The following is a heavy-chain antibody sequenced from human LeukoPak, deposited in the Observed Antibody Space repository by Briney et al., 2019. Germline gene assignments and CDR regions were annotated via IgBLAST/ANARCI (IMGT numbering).Heavy chain of an antibody. CDR3: ARDYGDYAAFDI. Sequence: KASETLSLTRTVSGGSISSGGYYWSWIRQHPGKGLEWIGYIYYSGSTYYNPSLKSRVTISVDTSKNQFSLKLSSVTAADTAVYYCARDYGDYAAFDIWGQGTMVTVSS. CDR2: IYYSGST. CDR1: GGSISSGGYY. J-gene: IGHJ3*02. D-gene: IGHD4-17*01. V-gene: IGHV4-31*03.